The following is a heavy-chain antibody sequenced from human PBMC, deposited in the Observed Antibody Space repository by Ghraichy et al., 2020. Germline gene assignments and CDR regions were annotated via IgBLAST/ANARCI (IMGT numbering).Heavy chain of an antibody. D-gene: IGHD6-6*01. J-gene: IGHJ4*02. V-gene: IGHV4-34*01. CDR3: ARAGRYSSSSMGY. CDR2: INHSGST. CDR1: GGSFSGYY. Sequence: SETLSLTCAVYGGSFSGYYWSWIRQPPGKGLEWIGEINHSGSTNYNPSLKSRVTISVDTSKNQFSLKLSSVTAADTAVYYCARAGRYSSSSMGYWGQGTLVTVSS.